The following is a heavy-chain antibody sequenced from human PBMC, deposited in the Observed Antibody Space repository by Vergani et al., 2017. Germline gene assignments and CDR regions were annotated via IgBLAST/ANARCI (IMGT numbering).Heavy chain of an antibody. D-gene: IGHD2-2*02. CDR1: GGSFSGYY. V-gene: IGHV4-34*01. J-gene: IGHJ4*02. Sequence: QVQLQQWGAGLLKPSETLSLTCAVYGGSFSGYYWSWIRQPPGKGLEWIGEINHRGSTNYNPSLKSRVTISVDTSKNQFSLKLSSVTAADTAVYYCARAQRYCSSTSCYRGLDYWGQGTLVTVSS. CDR2: INHRGST. CDR3: ARAQRYCSSTSCYRGLDY.